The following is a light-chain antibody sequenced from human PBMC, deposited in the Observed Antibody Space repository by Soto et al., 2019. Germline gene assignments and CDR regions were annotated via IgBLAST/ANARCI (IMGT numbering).Light chain of an antibody. J-gene: IGLJ1*01. V-gene: IGLV2-14*01. Sequence: QSVLTQPASVSGSPGQSITISCTGTSSDVGGYNYVSWYQQHPGKAPKLMIYEVSNRPSGVSNRFSGSKSANTASLTISGLQAEDEAEYYCSSYTSSSTYVFGSGTKVTVL. CDR3: SSYTSSSTYV. CDR2: EVS. CDR1: SSDVGGYNY.